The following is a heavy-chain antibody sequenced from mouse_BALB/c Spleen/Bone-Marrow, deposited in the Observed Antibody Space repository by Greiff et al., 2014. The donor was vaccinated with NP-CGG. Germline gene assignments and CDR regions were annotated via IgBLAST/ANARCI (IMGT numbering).Heavy chain of an antibody. V-gene: IGHV1-9*01. Sequence: VNLVESGAELMKPGASVKISCKATGYTFSTYWIEWVKQRPGHGLEWIGEILPGSGSTNYNEKFKGKATFTADTSSNTASMQLSSLTSEDSAVYYCARRLLYYFDYWGQGTTLTVSS. J-gene: IGHJ2*01. D-gene: IGHD1-2*01. CDR2: ILPGSGST. CDR1: GYTFSTYW. CDR3: ARRLLYYFDY.